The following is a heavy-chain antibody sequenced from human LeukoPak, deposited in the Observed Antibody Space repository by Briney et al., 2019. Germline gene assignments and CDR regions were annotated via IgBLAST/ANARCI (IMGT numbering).Heavy chain of an antibody. D-gene: IGHD6-13*01. CDR3: ARTLVRYSSSPGY. J-gene: IGHJ4*02. V-gene: IGHV3-30*03. Sequence: GGSLRLSCAASGFSFSSYGMHWVRQAPGKGLEWVAAISHDGNKQHHADSVKGRFSISRDNSKNTLYLQMNSLRAEDTAVYYCARTLVRYSSSPGYWGQGTLVTVSS. CDR1: GFSFSSYG. CDR2: ISHDGNKQ.